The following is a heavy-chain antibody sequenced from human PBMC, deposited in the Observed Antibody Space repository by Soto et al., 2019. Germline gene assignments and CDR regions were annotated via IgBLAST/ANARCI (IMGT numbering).Heavy chain of an antibody. CDR3: AAPRDEYGSGVSWFTYGMDI. CDR2: LDGAGGST. Sequence: PRLSCLASGFTFSDYAMSWVRHVPGRGLEWVASLDGAGGSTYYADSVRGRFTISRDNSQNTLFLQMKRLTVDDTAIYYCAAPRDEYGSGVSWFTYGMDIWGQGTTVTVSS. J-gene: IGHJ6*02. CDR1: GFTFSDYA. D-gene: IGHD3-10*01. V-gene: IGHV3-23*01.